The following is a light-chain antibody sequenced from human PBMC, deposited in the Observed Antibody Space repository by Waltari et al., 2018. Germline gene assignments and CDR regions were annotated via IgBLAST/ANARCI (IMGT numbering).Light chain of an antibody. J-gene: IGLJ3*02. CDR2: EDN. Sequence: NFMLTQPHSVSESPGKTVTISCTGSSCYIASNYVQWFQQRPGSAPTTVIYEDNQRPSWVPDRFSGSIDSSSNSASLTISGLKTEDEADYDCQSYDDSNHWVFGGGTKLTVL. CDR1: SCYIASNY. V-gene: IGLV6-57*02. CDR3: QSYDDSNHWV.